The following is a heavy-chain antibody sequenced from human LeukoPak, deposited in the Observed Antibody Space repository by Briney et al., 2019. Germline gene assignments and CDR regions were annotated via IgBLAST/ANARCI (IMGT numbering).Heavy chain of an antibody. CDR1: GFPFSRND. CDR3: AKYRGFGDSYDS. J-gene: IGHJ4*02. D-gene: IGHD3-10*01. CDR2: ISGSGGRT. Sequence: GGFLRLSCAASGFPFSRNDMSWVRQAPGKGLEWVSSISGSGGRTYYADSVKGRFTISRDTSKNTLYLEMNSLRAEDAAVYYCAKYRGFGDSYDSWGQGTLVTVSS. V-gene: IGHV3-23*01.